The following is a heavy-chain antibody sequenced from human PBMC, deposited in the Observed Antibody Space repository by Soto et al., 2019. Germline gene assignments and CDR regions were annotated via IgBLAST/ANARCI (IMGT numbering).Heavy chain of an antibody. Sequence: PGGSLRLSCAASGFTFSSYAMHWVRQAPGKGLEWVAVISYDGSNKYYADSVKGRFTISRDNSKNTLYLQMNSLRAEDTAVYYCALSFSGSYSLGYWGQGTLVTVSS. V-gene: IGHV3-30-3*01. D-gene: IGHD1-26*01. CDR1: GFTFSSYA. CDR2: ISYDGSNK. J-gene: IGHJ4*02. CDR3: ALSFSGSYSLGY.